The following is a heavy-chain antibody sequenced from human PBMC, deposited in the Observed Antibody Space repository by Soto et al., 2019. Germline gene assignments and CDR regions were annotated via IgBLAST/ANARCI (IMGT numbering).Heavy chain of an antibody. V-gene: IGHV1-69*01. D-gene: IGHD2-8*02. Sequence: QVHLEQSGAEVKKPGSSVKVSCKFSGGTFSSYVIIWARQAPGQGLEWMGGIIPVSGTANYAQKFHGRVTISEDAATNTAYRELSSVRFDDRAVYYCATVDRSVALVGWFDPWGQGTLVTVSS. CDR3: ATVDRSVALVGWFDP. J-gene: IGHJ5*02. CDR2: IIPVSGTA. CDR1: GGTFSSYV.